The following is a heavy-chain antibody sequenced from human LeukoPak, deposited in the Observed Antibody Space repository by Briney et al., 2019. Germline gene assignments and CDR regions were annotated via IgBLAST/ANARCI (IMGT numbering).Heavy chain of an antibody. CDR1: GGSFSGYY. D-gene: IGHD3-10*01. CDR2: INHSGST. Sequence: SETLSLTCAVYGGSFSGYYWSWIRQPPGKGLEWIGEINHSGSTNYNPSLKSRATISVDTSKNQFSLKLSSVTAADTAVYYCARRRRLSPHYYGSGSYYPLGVIDYWGQGTLVTVSS. CDR3: ARRRRLSPHYYGSGSYYPLGVIDY. J-gene: IGHJ4*02. V-gene: IGHV4-34*01.